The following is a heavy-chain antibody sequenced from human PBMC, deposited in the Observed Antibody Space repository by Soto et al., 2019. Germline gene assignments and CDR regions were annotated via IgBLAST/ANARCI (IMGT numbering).Heavy chain of an antibody. J-gene: IGHJ5*02. CDR2: IIPIFGTA. Sequence: QVQLVQSGAEVKKPGSSVKVSCKASGGTFSSYAISWVRQAPGHGLEWMGGIIPIFGTANYAQKFQGRVTITADESTSTAYMELSSLRSEDTAVYYCARLGTPYYSGSWGSWFDPWGQGTLVTVSS. CDR3: ARLGTPYYSGSWGSWFDP. CDR1: GGTFSSYA. V-gene: IGHV1-69*01. D-gene: IGHD6-13*01.